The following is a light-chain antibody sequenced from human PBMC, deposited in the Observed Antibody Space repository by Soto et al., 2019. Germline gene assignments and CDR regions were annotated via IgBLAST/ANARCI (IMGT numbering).Light chain of an antibody. CDR1: SSNIGSNS. Sequence: QSVLTQPPSASGTPGQRVTISCSGSSSNIGSNSVSWYQHFPGTAPRLLIYSDNQRPSGVPDRFSASKSGASASLAISGLQSEDEADFYCAAWDDSLNGCVFGTGTKVTVL. CDR3: AAWDDSLNGCV. CDR2: SDN. V-gene: IGLV1-44*01. J-gene: IGLJ1*01.